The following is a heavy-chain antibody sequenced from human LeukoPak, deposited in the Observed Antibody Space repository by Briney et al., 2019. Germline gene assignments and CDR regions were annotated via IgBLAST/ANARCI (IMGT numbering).Heavy chain of an antibody. CDR1: GGFFSGYY. CDR3: ARGSRYDDFWSGYPDYYYYYMDV. D-gene: IGHD3-3*01. Sequence: SETLSLTCAVYGGFFSGYYWSWIRQPPGKGLEWIGEINHSGSTNYNPPLKSRVTISVDTSKNQFSLKLSSVTAADTAVYYCARGSRYDDFWSGYPDYYYYYMDVWGKGTTVTVSS. J-gene: IGHJ6*03. CDR2: INHSGST. V-gene: IGHV4-34*01.